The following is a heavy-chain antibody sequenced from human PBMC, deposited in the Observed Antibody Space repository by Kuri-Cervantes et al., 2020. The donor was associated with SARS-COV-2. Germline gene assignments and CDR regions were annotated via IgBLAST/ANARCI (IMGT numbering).Heavy chain of an antibody. Sequence: SETLSLTCTVSGYSISSGYYWGWIRQPPGKGLEWIGSIYHSGSTYYNPSLKSRVTISVDTSKNQFSLSLTSVTAADSAVYYCARLSPNWGPGILVTVSS. CDR3: ARLSPN. CDR2: IYHSGST. CDR1: GYSISSGYY. V-gene: IGHV4-38-2*02. J-gene: IGHJ4*02.